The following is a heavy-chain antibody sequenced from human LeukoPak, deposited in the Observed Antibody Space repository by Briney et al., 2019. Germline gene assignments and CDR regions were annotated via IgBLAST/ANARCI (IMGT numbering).Heavy chain of an antibody. J-gene: IGHJ4*02. Sequence: PGGSLRLSCAASGFTFRKHYMSWIRQAPGRGPEWVAYIGASGSTRYYRDSVNGRFTISRDNAINSLHLQMNSLRAEDTAVYYCAKEGAMIGFYWGQGTLVTVSS. V-gene: IGHV3-11*01. CDR1: GFTFRKHY. CDR2: IGASGSTR. CDR3: AKEGAMIGFY. D-gene: IGHD3-22*01.